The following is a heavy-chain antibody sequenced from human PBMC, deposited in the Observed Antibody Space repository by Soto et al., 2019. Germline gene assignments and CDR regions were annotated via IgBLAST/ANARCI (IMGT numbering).Heavy chain of an antibody. CDR1: GFIFKNYA. CDR3: AKSYSGSPNGNFDN. V-gene: IGHV3-23*01. D-gene: IGHD1-26*01. CDR2: VSGSGGST. J-gene: IGHJ4*02. Sequence: GGSLRLSCAASGFIFKNYAMNWVRQAPGKGLEWVSGVSGSGGSTYYADSVKGRFTISRDNSKNTLYLQMNSLRAEDTAVYSCAKSYSGSPNGNFDNWGQGTLVTVSS.